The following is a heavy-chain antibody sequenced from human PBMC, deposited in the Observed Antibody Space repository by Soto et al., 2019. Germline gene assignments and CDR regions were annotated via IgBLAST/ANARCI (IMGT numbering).Heavy chain of an antibody. Sequence: VHLLESGGGLVQPGGSLRLSCAASGFTFSNYALSWVRQAPGKGLEWVAVISYDGSNKYYADSVKGRFTISRDNSKNTLYLQMNSLRAEDTAVYYCAKAAAYSSGWFEWYYFDYWGQGTLVTVSS. CDR2: ISYDGSNK. V-gene: IGHV3-30*18. CDR3: AKAAAYSSGWFEWYYFDY. CDR1: GFTFSNYA. J-gene: IGHJ4*02. D-gene: IGHD6-19*01.